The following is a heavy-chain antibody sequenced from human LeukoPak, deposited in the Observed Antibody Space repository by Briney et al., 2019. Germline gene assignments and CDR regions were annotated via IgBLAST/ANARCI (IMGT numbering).Heavy chain of an antibody. CDR1: GFTFSGYW. CDR2: IKQDGSEK. J-gene: IGHJ6*03. Sequence: GGSLRLSCAASGFTFSGYWMSWVRQAPGKGLEWVANIKQDGSEKYYVDSVKGRFTISRDNAKNSLYLQMNSLRAEDTAVYYCARDRAVVVVAAQQHCLYYYYMDVWGKGTAVTVSS. CDR3: ARDRAVVVVAAQQHCLYYYYMDV. D-gene: IGHD2-15*01. V-gene: IGHV3-7*01.